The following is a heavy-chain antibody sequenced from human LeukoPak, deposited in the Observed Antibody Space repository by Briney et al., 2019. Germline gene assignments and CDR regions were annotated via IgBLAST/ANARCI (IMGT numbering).Heavy chain of an antibody. V-gene: IGHV4-59*01. Sequence: SETLSLTCTFSGTSISSSYWSWIRQPPGRGLEWIAYIYYSGSTNYNPSLKSRVTISVDTSKNQFSLKLSSVTAADTAVYYCARDSSVYYFDYWGQGTLVTVPS. CDR3: ARDSSVYYFDY. CDR1: GTSISSSY. D-gene: IGHD3-22*01. CDR2: IYYSGST. J-gene: IGHJ4*02.